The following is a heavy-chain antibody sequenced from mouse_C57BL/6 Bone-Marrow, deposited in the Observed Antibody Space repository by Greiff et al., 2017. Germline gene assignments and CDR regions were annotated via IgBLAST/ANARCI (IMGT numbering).Heavy chain of an antibody. CDR3: ARFGYYTFFDY. J-gene: IGHJ2*01. CDR2: IYPSDSET. Sequence: QVQLQQPGAELVRPGSSVKLSCKASGYTFTSYWMDWVKQRPGQGLEWIGNIYPSDSETHYNQKFKDKATLTVDNSSSTAYMQHSSLTSEDSAVYYCARFGYYTFFDYWGQGTTLTVSS. V-gene: IGHV1-61*01. D-gene: IGHD2-3*01. CDR1: GYTFTSYW.